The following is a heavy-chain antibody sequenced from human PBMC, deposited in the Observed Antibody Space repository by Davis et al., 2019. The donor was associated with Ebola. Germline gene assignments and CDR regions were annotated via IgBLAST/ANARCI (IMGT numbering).Heavy chain of an antibody. CDR2: ISSDSDYI. D-gene: IGHD3-22*01. V-gene: IGHV3-21*01. CDR1: GFTFSTYS. J-gene: IGHJ3*02. CDR3: ARDGRDYYDSSGYYYFHAFDI. Sequence: GESLKISCAASGFTFSTYSMSWVRQAPGKGLEWVSSISSDSDYIYYADSAKGRFTISRDNAKNSLYLQMTSLRAEDTAVYYCARDGRDYYDSSGYYYFHAFDIWGQGTMVTVSS.